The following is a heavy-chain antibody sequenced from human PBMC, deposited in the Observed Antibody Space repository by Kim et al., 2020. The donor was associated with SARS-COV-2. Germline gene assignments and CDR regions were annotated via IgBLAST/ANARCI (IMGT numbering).Heavy chain of an antibody. D-gene: IGHD5-12*01. J-gene: IGHJ4*02. CDR1: GYYFINYW. Sequence: GESLKISCETSGYYFINYWIFWVRQRPGKGLEWVGRIDPSDPYPDYGPSFQGHVTISVDKSVSTAYLQWSSLEASDTAMYYCARHLDDYSGTLPDQGDYWGQGTLVTVSS. CDR3: ARHLDDYSGTLPDQGDY. CDR2: IDPSDPYP. V-gene: IGHV5-10-1*01.